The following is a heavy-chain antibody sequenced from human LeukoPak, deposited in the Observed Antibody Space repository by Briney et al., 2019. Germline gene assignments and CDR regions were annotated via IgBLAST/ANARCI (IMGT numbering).Heavy chain of an antibody. Sequence: GGSLRLSCAASGFTFSSYAMSWVRQAPGKGLEWVSAISGSGGSTYYADSVKGRFTISRGNSKNTLYLQMNSLRAEDTAVYYCAKVVGPKWLRYYFDYWGQGTLVTVSS. CDR3: AKVVGPKWLRYYFDY. CDR1: GFTFSSYA. CDR2: ISGSGGST. J-gene: IGHJ4*02. D-gene: IGHD5-12*01. V-gene: IGHV3-23*01.